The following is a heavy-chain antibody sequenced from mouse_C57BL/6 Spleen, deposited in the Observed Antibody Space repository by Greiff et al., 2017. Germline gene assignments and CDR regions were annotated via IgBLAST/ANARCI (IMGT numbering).Heavy chain of an antibody. J-gene: IGHJ3*01. Sequence: QVHVKQPGAELVKPGASVKMSCKASGYTFTSYWITWVKQRPGQGLEWIGDIYPGSGSTNYNEKFKSKATLTVDTSSSTAYMQLSSLTSEDSAVYYCARVGYDYDEAWFAYWGQGTLVTVSA. D-gene: IGHD2-4*01. CDR2: IYPGSGST. CDR3: ARVGYDYDEAWFAY. CDR1: GYTFTSYW. V-gene: IGHV1-55*01.